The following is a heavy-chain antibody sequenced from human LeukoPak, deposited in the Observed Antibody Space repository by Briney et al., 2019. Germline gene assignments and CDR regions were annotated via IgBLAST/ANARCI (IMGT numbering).Heavy chain of an antibody. D-gene: IGHD3-22*01. Sequence: GASVKFSCKASGYTFTGYYMHWERQAPGQGLEWMGWTNPNSGGTYYAQKFQGRVTMTRDTSISTAYMELSRLRSDDTAVYYCTKNYYDSGDYYYFDYWGQGTLVTVSS. V-gene: IGHV1-2*02. CDR1: GYTFTGYY. J-gene: IGHJ4*02. CDR2: TNPNSGGT. CDR3: TKNYYDSGDYYYFDY.